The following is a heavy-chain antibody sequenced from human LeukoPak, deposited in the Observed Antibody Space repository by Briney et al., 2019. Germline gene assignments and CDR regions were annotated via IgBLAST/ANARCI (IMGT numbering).Heavy chain of an antibody. CDR2: IRDSGSST. D-gene: IGHD1-26*01. Sequence: GGSLRLSCAASGFTFSSYAMSWVRQAPGKGLKGVSAIRDSGSSTHYADSVKGRFTTSRDNSKNTLFLQMNSLRAEDTAIYYCAKYGPQDSGSSHFDYWGQGALVTVSS. CDR1: GFTFSSYA. V-gene: IGHV3-23*01. CDR3: AKYGPQDSGSSHFDY. J-gene: IGHJ4*02.